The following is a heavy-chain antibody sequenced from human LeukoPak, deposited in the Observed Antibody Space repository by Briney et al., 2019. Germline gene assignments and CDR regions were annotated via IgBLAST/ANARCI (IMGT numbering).Heavy chain of an antibody. V-gene: IGHV4-59*08. J-gene: IGHJ4*02. Sequence: SETLSLTCTVSGGSISSYYWSWIRQPPGKGLEWIGYIYYSGSTNYNPSLKSRVTISVDTSKNQFSLKLSSVTAADTAVYYCARQGSDYGDYTWGQGTLVTVSS. CDR2: IYYSGST. D-gene: IGHD4-17*01. CDR3: ARQGSDYGDYT. CDR1: GGSISSYY.